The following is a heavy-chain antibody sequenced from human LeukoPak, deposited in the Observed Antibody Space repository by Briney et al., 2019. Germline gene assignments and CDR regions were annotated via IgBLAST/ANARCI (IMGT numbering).Heavy chain of an antibody. Sequence: GGSLRLSCAASGFPFSDYGMYWVRQAPGKGLEWLAVISHDGSNKHYADSVKGRFTISRDNSKNTLYLQMNSLRAEDTAVYYCARGRASYGPTPFDYWGQGTLVTVSS. CDR2: ISHDGSNK. CDR3: ARGRASYGPTPFDY. V-gene: IGHV3-30*03. D-gene: IGHD5-18*01. CDR1: GFPFSDYG. J-gene: IGHJ4*02.